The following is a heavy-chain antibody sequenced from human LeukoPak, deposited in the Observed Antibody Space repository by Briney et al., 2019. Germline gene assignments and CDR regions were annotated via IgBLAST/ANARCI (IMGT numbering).Heavy chain of an antibody. D-gene: IGHD6-25*01. J-gene: IGHJ4*02. Sequence: PSETLSLTCTVSGGSISSYYWSWIRQPPGKGLEWIGYIYSSGTTNYNPSLESRVTISVDTSKNQFSLKLNSVTAADTAVYYCARGGGSFDYWGQGTLVTVSS. CDR2: IYSSGTT. CDR3: ARGGGSFDY. V-gene: IGHV4-59*01. CDR1: GGSISSYY.